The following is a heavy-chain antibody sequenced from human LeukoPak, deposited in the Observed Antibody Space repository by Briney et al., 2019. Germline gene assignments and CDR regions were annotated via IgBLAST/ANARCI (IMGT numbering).Heavy chain of an antibody. CDR1: GGSISSGGYS. CDR2: IYYSGAT. J-gene: IGHJ4*02. V-gene: IGHV4-30-4*07. D-gene: IGHD5-24*01. CDR3: ARGTRWLQSYYFDY. Sequence: SETLSLTCAVSGGSISSGGYSWSWIRQPPGKGLEWIGYIYYSGATYYNPSLKSRVSISVDTSKNQFSLKLSSVTAADTAVYYCARGTRWLQSYYFDYWGQGTLVTVSS.